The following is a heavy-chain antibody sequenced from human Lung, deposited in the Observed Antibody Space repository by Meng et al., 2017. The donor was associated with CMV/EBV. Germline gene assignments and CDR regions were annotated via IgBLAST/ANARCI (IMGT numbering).Heavy chain of an antibody. V-gene: IGHV1-69*10. J-gene: IGHJ4*02. CDR3: ARVRSIPPFPDFWSGYDPHYFDY. CDR1: GGTLSSYA. D-gene: IGHD3-3*01. Sequence: SVXVSXKASGGTLSSYAISWVRQAPGQGLEWMGGIIPILGITNYAQKFQGRVTITADKSTSTSYMQLSSLRSEDAAVYYCARVRSIPPFPDFWSGYDPHYFDYXGQGXLVTVSS. CDR2: IIPILGIT.